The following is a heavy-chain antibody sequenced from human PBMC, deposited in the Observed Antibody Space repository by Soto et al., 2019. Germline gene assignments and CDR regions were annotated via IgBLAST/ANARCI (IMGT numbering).Heavy chain of an antibody. CDR2: INPKSGGT. Sequence: SVNVYCKSSVYTLTANYIHWVRQAPGQGFEWMGWINPKSGGTKYPQKFQGRVTMTRDTSLSTVYMTLTRLTSDDTAVYYCAKDPSRAVAGIGWFDPWGQGTLVTVSS. J-gene: IGHJ5*02. CDR1: VYTLTANY. D-gene: IGHD6-19*01. V-gene: IGHV1-2*02. CDR3: AKDPSRAVAGIGWFDP.